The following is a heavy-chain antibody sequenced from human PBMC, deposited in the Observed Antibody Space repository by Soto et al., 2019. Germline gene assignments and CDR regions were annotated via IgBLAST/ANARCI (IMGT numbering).Heavy chain of an antibody. J-gene: IGHJ4*02. CDR3: ARVSEDLTSNFDY. Sequence: GGYLRLSCAASGFTFTRYSMNWVRQAPGKGLEWVSSISSTTNYIYYGDSMKGRFTISRDNAKNSLYLEMNSLRAEDTAVYYCARVSEDLTSNFDYWGQGTLVTVSS. CDR1: GFTFTRYS. CDR2: ISSTTNYI. V-gene: IGHV3-21*06.